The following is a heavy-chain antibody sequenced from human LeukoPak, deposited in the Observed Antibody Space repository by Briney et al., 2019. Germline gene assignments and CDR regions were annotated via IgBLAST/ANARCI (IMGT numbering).Heavy chain of an antibody. J-gene: IGHJ4*02. Sequence: SETLSLTCIVSGGSISGSYWSWIRQPPGKGLEWIGYVYYRGNTNYNPSLKSRVSISVDTSKNQFSLKLTSVTAADTAVYYCARRDGYSSSLDYWGQGTLVTVSA. CDR3: ARRDGYSSSLDY. CDR1: GGSISGSY. D-gene: IGHD3-22*01. CDR2: VYYRGNT. V-gene: IGHV4-59*12.